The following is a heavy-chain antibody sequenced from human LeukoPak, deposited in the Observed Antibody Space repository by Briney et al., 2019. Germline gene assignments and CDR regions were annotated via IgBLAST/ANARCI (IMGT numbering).Heavy chain of an antibody. CDR1: GFPFSDFS. J-gene: IGHJ4*02. D-gene: IGHD4-17*01. V-gene: IGHV3-23*01. CDR3: AKDVYGDYGGLDY. CDR2: TNSGGTST. Sequence: GGSLRLSCATSGFPFSDFSMTWVRQAPGKGLEWISTTNSGGTSTYYADSVKGRFAISRDNSKDTLYLQMNSLRAEDTAVYYCAKDVYGDYGGLDYWGQGTLVTVSS.